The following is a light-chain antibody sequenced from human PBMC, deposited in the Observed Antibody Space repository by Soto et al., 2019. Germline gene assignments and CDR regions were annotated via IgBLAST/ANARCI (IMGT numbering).Light chain of an antibody. CDR1: QSIRTN. Sequence: EIVLTQSPATLAVSAGGRATLSCRASQSIRTNVAWYQQLPGQAPRLLVYGASTRATGIPARFSGSGSGTEFTLTISSLQPDDFATYYCQQYNSYWTFGQGTKVDI. J-gene: IGKJ1*01. V-gene: IGKV3-15*01. CDR3: QQYNSYWT. CDR2: GAS.